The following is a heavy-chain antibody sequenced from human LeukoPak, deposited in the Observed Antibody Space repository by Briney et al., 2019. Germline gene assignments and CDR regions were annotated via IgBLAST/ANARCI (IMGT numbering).Heavy chain of an antibody. J-gene: IGHJ4*02. CDR2: IYYSGST. V-gene: IGHV4-59*01. CDR3: ASSDSSGFDPSAFDY. Sequence: SETLSLTCTVSGGSISSYYWSWIRQPPGKGLEWIGYIYYSGSTNYNPSFKSRVTISVDTSKNQFSLKLSSVTAADTAVYYCASSDSSGFDPSAFDYWGQGTLVTVSS. D-gene: IGHD3-22*01. CDR1: GGSISSYY.